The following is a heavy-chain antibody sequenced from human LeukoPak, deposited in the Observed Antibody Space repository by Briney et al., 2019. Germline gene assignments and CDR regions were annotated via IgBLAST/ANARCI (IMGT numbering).Heavy chain of an antibody. CDR2: ITSGSSYK. Sequence: GGSLRLSCAASGFTFRSYTMNWVRQAPGKGLEWVSFITSGSSYKYYADSVRGRFTISRDDAKNSLYLQMNSLRAEDTAVYYCARGWLYYFDYWGQGSLVTVSS. V-gene: IGHV3-21*01. CDR1: GFTFRSYT. D-gene: IGHD3-10*01. CDR3: ARGWLYYFDY. J-gene: IGHJ4*02.